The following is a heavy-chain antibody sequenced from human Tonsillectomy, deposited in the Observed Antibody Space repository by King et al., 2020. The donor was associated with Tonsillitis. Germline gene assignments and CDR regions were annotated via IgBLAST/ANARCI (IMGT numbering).Heavy chain of an antibody. V-gene: IGHV3-7*01. J-gene: IGHJ3*02. CDR2: IKEEGSEK. Sequence: VQLVESGGGLVKAGGSLRLSCAASGFTFSSYWMSWVRQTPGKGLEWVANIKEEGSEKFYVDTVKDRFTISRDNAKNSLYLQMNSLRAEETAVYNCARGGASCNGCAFDIWGQGTMVTVSS. D-gene: IGHD2-15*01. CDR3: ARGGASCNGCAFDI. CDR1: GFTFSSYW.